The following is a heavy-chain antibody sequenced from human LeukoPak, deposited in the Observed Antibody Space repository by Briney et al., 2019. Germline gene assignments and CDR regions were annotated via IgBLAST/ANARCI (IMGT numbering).Heavy chain of an antibody. J-gene: IGHJ3*02. D-gene: IGHD3-22*01. CDR2: ISPSGGST. CDR3: ARDPAYYYDSSGYYRPGAFDI. Sequence: GASVKVSCKAFGYTFTSNYMHWVRQAPGQGPEWMGVISPSGGSTTYAQKFQGRVTLTRDMSTGTDYLELRSLRSDDTAVYYCARDPAYYYDSSGYYRPGAFDIWGQGTMVTVSS. V-gene: IGHV1-46*01. CDR1: GYTFTSNY.